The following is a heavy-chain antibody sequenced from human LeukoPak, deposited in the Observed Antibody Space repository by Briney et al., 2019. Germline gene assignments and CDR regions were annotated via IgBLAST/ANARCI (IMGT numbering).Heavy chain of an antibody. V-gene: IGHV3-23*01. D-gene: IGHD2-15*01. CDR2: ISGSGGST. J-gene: IGHJ4*02. CDR3: ARGWGEGYCSGGSCYLFDY. Sequence: QTGGSLRLSCAASGFTFSSYAMSWVRQAPGKGLEWVSAISGSGGSTYYADSVKGRFTISRDNAKNSLFLQMNSLRAEDTAVYYCARGWGEGYCSGGSCYLFDYWGQGTLVTVSS. CDR1: GFTFSSYA.